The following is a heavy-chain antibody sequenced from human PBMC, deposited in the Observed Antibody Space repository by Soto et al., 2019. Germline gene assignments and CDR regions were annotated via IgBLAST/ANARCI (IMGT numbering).Heavy chain of an antibody. D-gene: IGHD1-1*01. CDR2: IYATGTT. V-gene: IGHV4-4*07. CDR1: GASISGFY. Sequence: PSETLSLTCTVSGASISGFYWSWIRKSAGKGLEWIGRIYATGTTDYNPSLKSRVMMSVDTSKKQFSLKLRSVTAADTAVYYCVRGGTKTLRDWFDPRGQGISVTVSS. CDR3: VRGGTKTLRDWFDP. J-gene: IGHJ5*02.